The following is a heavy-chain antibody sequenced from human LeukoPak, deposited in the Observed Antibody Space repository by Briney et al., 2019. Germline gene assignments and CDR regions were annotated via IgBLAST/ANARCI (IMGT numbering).Heavy chain of an antibody. CDR2: IYYSGST. CDR3: ARVGKYCGGDCYSVKY. J-gene: IGHJ4*02. D-gene: IGHD2-21*01. Sequence: SETLSLTCTVSNGSISSGDYYWSWIRQPPGKGLEWIGYIYYSGSTYYNPSLKSRVTISVDTSKNQFSLNLRSVTAADTAVYYCARVGKYCGGDCYSVKYWGQGTLVTVSS. V-gene: IGHV4-30-4*08. CDR1: NGSISSGDYY.